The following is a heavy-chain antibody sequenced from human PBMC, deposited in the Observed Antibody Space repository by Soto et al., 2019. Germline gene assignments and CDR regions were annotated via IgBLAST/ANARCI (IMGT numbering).Heavy chain of an antibody. CDR1: GFTFSSYA. D-gene: IGHD3-10*01. J-gene: IGHJ6*04. CDR2: ISYDGSNK. Sequence: QVQLVESGGGVVQPGRSLRLSCAASGFTFSSYAMHWVRQAPGKGLEWVAVISYDGSNKYYAYSVKGRFTISRDNSKNTLYLQMNSLRAEDTAAYYCARETLSFGEVGFCMDVWGKGTTVTVSS. V-gene: IGHV3-30-3*01. CDR3: ARETLSFGEVGFCMDV.